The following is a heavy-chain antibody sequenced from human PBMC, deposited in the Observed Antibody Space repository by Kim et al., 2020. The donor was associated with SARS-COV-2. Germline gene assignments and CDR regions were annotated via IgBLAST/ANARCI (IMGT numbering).Heavy chain of an antibody. J-gene: IGHJ5*02. D-gene: IGHD3-10*01. Sequence: ASVKVSCKASGYTFTSYAMNWVRQAPGQGLEWMGWINTNTGNPTYAQGFTGRFVFSLDTSVSTAYLQISSLKAEDTAVYYCARENYGSGGLGDELWFDPWGQGTLVTVSS. CDR3: ARENYGSGGLGDELWFDP. CDR1: GYTFTSYA. CDR2: INTNTGNP. V-gene: IGHV7-4-1*02.